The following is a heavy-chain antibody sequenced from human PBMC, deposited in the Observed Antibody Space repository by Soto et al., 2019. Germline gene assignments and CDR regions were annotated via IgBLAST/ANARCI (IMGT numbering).Heavy chain of an antibody. Sequence: EVQLVESGGGLVKPGGSLRLTCAASGFTFSTYNMNWVRQAPGTGLEWVSSINGRGNYIYYADSVKGRFAISSDNAKNSLFLQMNSLRAEDTAVYYCAGEDGLVGTNSAFDYWGQGSLVTVSS. CDR2: INGRGNYI. D-gene: IGHD1-26*01. V-gene: IGHV3-21*01. CDR3: AGEDGLVGTNSAFDY. J-gene: IGHJ4*02. CDR1: GFTFSTYN.